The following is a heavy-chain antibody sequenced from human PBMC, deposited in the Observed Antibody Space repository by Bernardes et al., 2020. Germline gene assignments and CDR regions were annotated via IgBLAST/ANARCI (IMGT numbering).Heavy chain of an antibody. Sequence: SETLSLTCTVSGGSISSYYWSWIRQPPGKGLEWIGYIYYSGSTNYNPSLKSRVTISVDTSKNQFSLKLSSVTAADTAVYYCARQYYYGSGSPPDAFDIWGQGTMVTVSS. V-gene: IGHV4-59*01. D-gene: IGHD3-10*01. J-gene: IGHJ3*02. CDR1: GGSISSYY. CDR3: ARQYYYGSGSPPDAFDI. CDR2: IYYSGST.